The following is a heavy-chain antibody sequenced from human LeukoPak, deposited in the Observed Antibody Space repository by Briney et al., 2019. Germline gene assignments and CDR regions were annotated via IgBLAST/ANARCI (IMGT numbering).Heavy chain of an antibody. D-gene: IGHD1-26*01. CDR3: ARDPYSGSYSDYYYYYMDV. J-gene: IGHJ6*03. CDR1: GFTFSSYW. CDR2: IKQDGSEK. V-gene: IGHV3-7*01. Sequence: GGSLRLSCAASGFTFSSYWMSWVRQAPGKGLEWVANIKQDGSEKYYVDSVKGRFTISRDNAKNSLYLQLNSLRAEDTAVYYCARDPYSGSYSDYYYYYMDVWGKGTTVTVSS.